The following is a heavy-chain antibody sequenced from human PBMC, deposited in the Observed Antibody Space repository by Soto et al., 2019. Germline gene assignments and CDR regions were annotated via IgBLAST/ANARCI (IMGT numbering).Heavy chain of an antibody. CDR1: GYTFTSYG. V-gene: IGHV1-18*01. Sequence: QVPLVQSGSEMKKPGASVKVSCKASGYTFTSYGISWVRLAPGQGLEWMAWISGYNGKTSYAQKFQGRVTMTTDTSTNTAYMELRSLRSDDTAVYYCARSHYYTDTEKNWFDSWGQGTLVTVSS. CDR3: ARSHYYTDTEKNWFDS. CDR2: ISGYNGKT. D-gene: IGHD3-3*01. J-gene: IGHJ5*01.